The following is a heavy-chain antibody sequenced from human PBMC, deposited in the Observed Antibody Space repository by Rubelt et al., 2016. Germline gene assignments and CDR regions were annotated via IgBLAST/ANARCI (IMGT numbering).Heavy chain of an antibody. CDR2: ITNSGST. J-gene: IGHJ3*02. CDR3: ARHSRSLFAFDI. Sequence: QVQLQESGPGLVKPSETLSLSCPVSGGSMSTYYWSWIRQPPGKGLEWIGYITNSGSTNYNPSRKGRVTTVVDTSKNQFSLKLSSVTAADTAVYYCARHSRSLFAFDIWGQGTMVTVSS. CDR1: GGSMSTYY. V-gene: IGHV4-59*08. D-gene: IGHD2-21*01.